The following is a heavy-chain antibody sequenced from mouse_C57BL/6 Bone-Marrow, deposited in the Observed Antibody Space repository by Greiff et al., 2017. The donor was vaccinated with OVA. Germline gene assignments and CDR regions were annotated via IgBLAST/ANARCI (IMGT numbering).Heavy chain of an antibody. Sequence: QVQLQQPGAELVMPGASVKLSCKASGYTFTSYWMHWVKQRPGQGLEWIGEIDPSDSYTNYNQKFKGKSTLTVDKSSSTAYMQLSSLTSEDSAVYFCARGTIVRYFDVWGTGTTVTVSS. CDR3: ARGTIVRYFDV. CDR1: GYTFTSYW. V-gene: IGHV1-69*01. J-gene: IGHJ1*03. D-gene: IGHD2-5*01. CDR2: IDPSDSYT.